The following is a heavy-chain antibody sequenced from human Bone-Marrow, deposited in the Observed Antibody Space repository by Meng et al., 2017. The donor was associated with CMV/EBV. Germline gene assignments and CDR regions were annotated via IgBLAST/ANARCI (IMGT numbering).Heavy chain of an antibody. Sequence: SETLSLTCAVSGGSISTSNWWSWVRQSPEKGLEWIGEIYHSGYTNYNPSLKSRVSMSVDRSKRQFSLRLSSVTAADTAVYYCAREPAKKGPYGMDVWGQGTTVTVSS. J-gene: IGHJ6*02. V-gene: IGHV4-4*02. CDR3: AREPAKKGPYGMDV. D-gene: IGHD1-14*01. CDR2: IYHSGYT. CDR1: GGSISTSNW.